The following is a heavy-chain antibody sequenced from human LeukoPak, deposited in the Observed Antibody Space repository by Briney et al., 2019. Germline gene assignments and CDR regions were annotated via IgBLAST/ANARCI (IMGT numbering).Heavy chain of an antibody. CDR3: AKEIGASLPFDY. CDR1: GXTFTSYG. CDR2: ISDSGGST. V-gene: IGHV3-23*01. J-gene: IGHJ4*02. D-gene: IGHD3-16*01. Sequence: PGGSLRLSCAASGXTFTSYGMNWVRQAPGKGLEWVSAISDSGGSTFYADSVKGRFTISRDNSKNTLHLQMNSLRGEDTAVYYCAKEIGASLPFDYWGQGTLVTVSS.